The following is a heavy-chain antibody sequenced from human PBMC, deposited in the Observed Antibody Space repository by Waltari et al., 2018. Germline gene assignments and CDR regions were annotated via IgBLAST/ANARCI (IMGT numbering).Heavy chain of an antibody. J-gene: IGHJ4*02. CDR2: ISWNIDSI. CDR3: AKDMGIVATMVDS. Sequence: EVQLVESGGGLVQPGRSLRLSCAASGFTFDKYAMPWVRQAPGKGLEWVSVISWNIDSIGDADSVKGRFTISRDNAKNSLNLQMNSLRAEDTAFYYCAKDMGIVATMVDSWGQGTLVTVAS. CDR1: GFTFDKYA. D-gene: IGHD5-12*01. V-gene: IGHV3-9*01.